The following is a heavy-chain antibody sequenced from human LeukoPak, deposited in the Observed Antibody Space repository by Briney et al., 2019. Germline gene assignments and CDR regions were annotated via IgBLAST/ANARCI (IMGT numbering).Heavy chain of an antibody. CDR1: GFSFNDYS. J-gene: IGHJ3*02. CDR3: ARDRFYAFDI. V-gene: IGHV3-48*02. CDR2: ISSSSRTI. Sequence: GGSLRLSCAGSGFSFNDYSMNWVRQAPGKGLEWVSYISSSSRTIDYADSVKGRFTISRDNAKNSLYLQMNSLRDEDTALYYCARDRFYAFDIWGQGTMVTVSS.